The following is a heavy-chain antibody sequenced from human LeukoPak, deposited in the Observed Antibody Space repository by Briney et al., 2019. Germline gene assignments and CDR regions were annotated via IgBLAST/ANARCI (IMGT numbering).Heavy chain of an antibody. V-gene: IGHV3-64*01. D-gene: IGHD5-18*01. Sequence: GGSLRLSCAASGFTFSSYAMHWVRQAPGKGLEYVSAISSNGGSTYYANSVKGRFTISRDNSKNTLYLQMGSLRAEDMAVYYCARDIGGGGYSYGSPDYWGQGTLVIVSS. CDR2: ISSNGGST. J-gene: IGHJ4*02. CDR1: GFTFSSYA. CDR3: ARDIGGGGYSYGSPDY.